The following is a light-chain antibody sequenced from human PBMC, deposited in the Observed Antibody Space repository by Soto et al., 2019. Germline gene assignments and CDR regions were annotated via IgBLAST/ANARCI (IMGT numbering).Light chain of an antibody. CDR2: AAS. CDR3: QQANSFPWT. CDR1: QSISSY. V-gene: IGKV1-39*01. J-gene: IGKJ1*01. Sequence: DIQMTQSPSTLSGSVGDRVTITCRASQSISSYLNWYQQKPGKVPKLLIYAASSLQSGVPSRFSGSGSGTDLTLTITYLQPEDFATYYCQQANSFPWTFGQGTKVDI.